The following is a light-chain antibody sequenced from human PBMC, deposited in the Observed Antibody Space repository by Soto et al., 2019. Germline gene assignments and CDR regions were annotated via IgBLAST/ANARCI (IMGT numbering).Light chain of an antibody. CDR2: GSS. CDR3: QHYNNLPPFT. Sequence: DIQMTQSPSSLSASVGVRVSITCQASQDIRTSLSWFQHKPGRAPKLLIYGSSYLETGVPSRFRGSGSGTDFTFTITSLQPEDVATYYCQHYNNLPPFTSGPGTIVDIK. J-gene: IGKJ3*01. CDR1: QDIRTS. V-gene: IGKV1-33*01.